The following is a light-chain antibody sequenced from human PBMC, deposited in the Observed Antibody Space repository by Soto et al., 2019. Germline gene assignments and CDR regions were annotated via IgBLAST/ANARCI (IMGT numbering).Light chain of an antibody. CDR1: QDITSY. CDR3: QHLKSYPYT. V-gene: IGKV1-9*01. CDR2: AAS. Sequence: DIQLTQSPSFLSASVGDRVTITCRASQDITSYLAWYQQHPGKAPKLLIYAASTLQGGVPSRFSGGGSVTEFTLTISSLQPEDFASYYCQHLKSYPYTFGPGTKVDI. J-gene: IGKJ3*01.